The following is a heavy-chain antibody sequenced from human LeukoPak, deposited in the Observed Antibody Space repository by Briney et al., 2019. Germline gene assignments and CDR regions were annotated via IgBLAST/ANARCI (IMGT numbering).Heavy chain of an antibody. D-gene: IGHD5-12*01. Sequence: GGSLRLSCAASGLTLSSYWMQWVRQATGKGLVWVSRIDGDGSRTNYADSVKGRFNISRDNAKNTLYLQMNSLRAGDTAVYYCARGYSDYFYYWGQGTLVTVSS. V-gene: IGHV3-74*01. CDR3: ARGYSDYFYY. CDR1: GLTLSSYW. CDR2: IDGDGSRT. J-gene: IGHJ4*02.